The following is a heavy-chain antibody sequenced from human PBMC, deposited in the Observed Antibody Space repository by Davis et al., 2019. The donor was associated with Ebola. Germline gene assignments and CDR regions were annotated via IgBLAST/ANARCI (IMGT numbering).Heavy chain of an antibody. CDR2: FDPEDGEI. D-gene: IGHD1-26*01. CDR3: AAGGSRGGFDV. Sequence: ASVKVSCKVFGYILTELSIHWVRQAPGKGLEWMGNFDPEDGEIIYAHKFEGRVTMTEDTSTHTAYMELRNLRSDDSAVYYCAAGGSRGGFDVWGQGTMVTVS. CDR1: GYILTELS. J-gene: IGHJ3*01. V-gene: IGHV1-24*01.